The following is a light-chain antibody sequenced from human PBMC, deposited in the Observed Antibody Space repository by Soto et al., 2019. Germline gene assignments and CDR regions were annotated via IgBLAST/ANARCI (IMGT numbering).Light chain of an antibody. CDR2: EDD. Sequence: QSALTQPASVSGSPGQSITISCTGTSSDGGSYNLVSWYQQYPGKAPKLMIFEDDERPSGVSNRFSGSKSGNTASLTISGLQAEDEADYYCYSYAGRSTSVFGGGTKVTVL. V-gene: IGLV2-23*01. J-gene: IGLJ2*01. CDR1: SSDGGSYNL. CDR3: YSYAGRSTSV.